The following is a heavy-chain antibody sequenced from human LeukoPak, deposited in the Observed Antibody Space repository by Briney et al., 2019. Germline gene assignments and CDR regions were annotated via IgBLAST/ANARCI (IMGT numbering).Heavy chain of an antibody. CDR1: GGTFSSYG. V-gene: IGHV1-69*01. CDR3: ARGSGTITMVRGVFYGMDV. J-gene: IGHJ6*02. D-gene: IGHD3-10*01. CDR2: VIPIFGTP. Sequence: SVKVSCKASGGTFSSYGISWVRQAPGQGLEWMGGVIPIFGTPNYAQKFQGRVTITADESTSTAYMELSSLRSEDTAVYYCARGSGTITMVRGVFYGMDVWGQGTTVTVSS.